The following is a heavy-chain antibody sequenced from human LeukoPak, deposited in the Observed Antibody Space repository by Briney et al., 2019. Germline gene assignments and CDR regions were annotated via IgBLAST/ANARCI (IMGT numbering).Heavy chain of an antibody. D-gene: IGHD3-10*02. J-gene: IGHJ5*02. V-gene: IGHV4-30-4*01. CDR1: GCSISSGDYY. CDR3: ARALVLLCCGDWFDP. CDR2: IYYSGST. Sequence: PSQTLSLTCTVSGCSISSGDYYWSWIRQPPEKGLEWIGYIYYSGSTYYNPSLKSRVTISVDTSKNQFSLKLSSVTAADTAVYYCARALVLLCCGDWFDPWGQGTLVTVSS.